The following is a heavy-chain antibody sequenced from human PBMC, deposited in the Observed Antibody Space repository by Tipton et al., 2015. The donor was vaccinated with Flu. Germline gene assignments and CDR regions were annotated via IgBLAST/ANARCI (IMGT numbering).Heavy chain of an antibody. CDR3: ARSPYTAMVLRSYYFDY. CDR2: INSDGSST. CDR1: GFTFSSYW. V-gene: IGHV3-74*01. Sequence: SLRLSCAASGFTFSSYWMHWVRQAPGKGLVWISRINSDGSSTSYADSVKGRFTISRDNTKNTLYLQMNSLRAEDTAVYYCARSPYTAMVLRSYYFDYWGQGTLVTVSS. J-gene: IGHJ4*02. D-gene: IGHD5-18*01.